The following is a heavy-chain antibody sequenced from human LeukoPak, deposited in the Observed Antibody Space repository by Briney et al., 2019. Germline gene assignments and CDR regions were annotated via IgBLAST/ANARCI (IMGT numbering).Heavy chain of an antibody. CDR2: INPNSGGT. CDR1: GYTFTGYY. D-gene: IGHD3-22*01. J-gene: IGHJ3*02. CDR3: ARSYDRGVSSWFAFDI. Sequence: ASVKVSCKASGYTFTGYYMHWVRQAPGQGLEWMGWINPNSGGTNYAQKFQGWVTMTRDTSISTAYMELSRLRSDDTAVYYCARSYDRGVSSWFAFDIWGQGTMVTVSS. V-gene: IGHV1-2*04.